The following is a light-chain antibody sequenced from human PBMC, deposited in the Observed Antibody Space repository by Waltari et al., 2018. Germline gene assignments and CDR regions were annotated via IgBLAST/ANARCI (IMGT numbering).Light chain of an antibody. CDR1: QSVSSY. Sequence: EIVLTQFPATLSLSPGERATLSCRASQSVSSYLAWYQQKPGQAPRLLNYDASNRATGIPARFSGSGSGTDFTLTISSLEPEDFAVYYCQQRSNWPRTFGQGTKVEIK. CDR2: DAS. CDR3: QQRSNWPRT. V-gene: IGKV3-11*01. J-gene: IGKJ1*01.